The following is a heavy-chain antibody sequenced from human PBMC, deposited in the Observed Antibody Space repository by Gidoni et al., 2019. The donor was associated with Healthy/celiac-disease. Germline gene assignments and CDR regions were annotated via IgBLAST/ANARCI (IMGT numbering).Heavy chain of an antibody. V-gene: IGHV4-59*01. D-gene: IGHD3-22*01. CDR1: GGAISSYY. Sequence: QAQLQESGPGLVKPSETLSLTCTVPGGAISSYYWSWIRQPPGKGLEWIGYLYYSGSTNYNPSLKSRVTISVDTSKNQFSLKLSSVTAADTAVYYCARGSYYYDSSGYGYWGQGTLVTVSS. CDR2: LYYSGST. J-gene: IGHJ4*02. CDR3: ARGSYYYDSSGYGY.